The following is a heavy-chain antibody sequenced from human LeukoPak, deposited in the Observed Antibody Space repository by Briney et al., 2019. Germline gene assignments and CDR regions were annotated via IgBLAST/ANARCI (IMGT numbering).Heavy chain of an antibody. D-gene: IGHD3-10*01. CDR2: IYYSGST. CDR3: ARVVWVREEFDY. Sequence: SETPSLTCTVSGGSISSHYWSWIRQPPGKGLEWIGYIYYSGSTNYNPSLKSRVTISVDTSKNQFSLKLSSVTAADTAVYYCARVVWVREEFDYWGQGTLVTVSS. CDR1: GGSISSHY. V-gene: IGHV4-59*11. J-gene: IGHJ4*02.